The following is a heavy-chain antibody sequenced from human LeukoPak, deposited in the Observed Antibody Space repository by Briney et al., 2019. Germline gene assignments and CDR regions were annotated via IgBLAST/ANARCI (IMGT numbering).Heavy chain of an antibody. CDR3: ARAIAVAGSYYYYMDV. CDR2: ITSDGSTT. Sequence: PGGSLRLSCAASGFSFSSAWMHWVRQAPGEGLVAVSRITSDGSTTWYADSVRGRFTISRDNAKNTLYLQMNSLRVDDTAVYYCARAIAVAGSYYYYMDVWGKGTTVTVSS. J-gene: IGHJ6*03. CDR1: GFSFSSAW. D-gene: IGHD6-19*01. V-gene: IGHV3-74*01.